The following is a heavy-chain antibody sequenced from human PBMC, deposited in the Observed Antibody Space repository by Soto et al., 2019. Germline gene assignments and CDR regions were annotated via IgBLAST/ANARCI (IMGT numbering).Heavy chain of an antibody. CDR2: ISSSGTTI. CDR1: GFTFSDYY. V-gene: IGHV3-11*01. J-gene: IGHJ6*02. CDR3: ARGESIFYGMDV. Sequence: PGGSLRLSCAASGFTFSDYYISWIRQAPGKGLEWVSYISSSGTTIYHADSVKGRFTISRDNAKNSLFLQMNSLRAEDTAVYYCARGESIFYGMDVWGQGTTVTVSS. D-gene: IGHD2-15*01.